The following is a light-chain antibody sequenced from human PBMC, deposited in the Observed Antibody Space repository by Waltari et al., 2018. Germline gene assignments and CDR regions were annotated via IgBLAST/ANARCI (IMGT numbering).Light chain of an antibody. J-gene: IGKJ2*01. CDR1: QSISTN. CDR2: GAS. Sequence: IVMTQSPATLSVSPGERATLSCRASQSISTNLAWFQEKPGQAPRPLIYGASTRATGVPARFSGSGSGTYFTLVINSLQSEDFAVYYCQQYDKWLRYSFGQGTKLEIK. V-gene: IGKV3-15*01. CDR3: QQYDKWLRYS.